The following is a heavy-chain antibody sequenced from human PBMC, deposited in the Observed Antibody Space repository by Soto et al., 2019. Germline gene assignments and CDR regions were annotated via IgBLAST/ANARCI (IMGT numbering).Heavy chain of an antibody. Sequence: ASVKVSCKASGYTFTSYGISWVRQAPGQGLEGMGWISAYNGNTNYAQKLQGRVTMTTDTSTSTAYMELRSLRSDDTAVYYCARGSGKDIVVVPAAIRVVALDVWGQGTTVTVSS. V-gene: IGHV1-18*04. CDR3: ARGSGKDIVVVPAAIRVVALDV. CDR1: GYTFTSYG. CDR2: ISAYNGNT. J-gene: IGHJ6*02. D-gene: IGHD2-2*02.